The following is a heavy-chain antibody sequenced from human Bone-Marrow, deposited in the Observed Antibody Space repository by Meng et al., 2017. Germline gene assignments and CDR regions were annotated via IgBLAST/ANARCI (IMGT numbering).Heavy chain of an antibody. J-gene: IGHJ5*02. V-gene: IGHV4-39*07. CDR2: IYYSGST. CDR3: ARVMITFGGVIVISWFEP. D-gene: IGHD3-16*02. Sequence: QVKVLGPGLVKPSETLSLTCTVAGGSISRSRYSWGWFRKPPGKGLEWIGSIYYSGSTYYNPSLKGRVTISVDTSKNQFSLKLSSVTAADTAGYYCARVMITFGGVIVISWFEPWGQGTLVTVSS. CDR1: GGSISRSRYS.